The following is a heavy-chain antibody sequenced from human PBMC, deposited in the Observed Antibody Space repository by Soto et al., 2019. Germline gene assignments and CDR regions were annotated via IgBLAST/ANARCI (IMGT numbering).Heavy chain of an antibody. CDR2: IYYSGST. CDR1: GGSISSYY. Sequence: QVQLQESGPGLVKPSETLSLTCTVSGGSISSYYWSWIRQPPGKGLEWIGYIYYSGSTNYNPSLKSRVTISVATSKNQFSLKLSSVTAADTAVYYCARVRIYYYGMDVWGQGTTVTVSS. V-gene: IGHV4-59*01. J-gene: IGHJ6*02. CDR3: ARVRIYYYGMDV.